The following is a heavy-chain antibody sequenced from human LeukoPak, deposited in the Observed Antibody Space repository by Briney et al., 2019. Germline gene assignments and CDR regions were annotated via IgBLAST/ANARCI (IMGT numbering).Heavy chain of an antibody. Sequence: PETLSLTCTVSGGSISSSSYYWGWIRQPPGKGLEWIGSIYYSGSTYYNPSLKSRVTISVDTSKNQFSLKLSSVTAADTAVYYCARRVDSSGYYYEGVSDAFDIWGQGTMVTVSS. V-gene: IGHV4-39*01. CDR1: GGSISSSSYY. CDR3: ARRVDSSGYYYEGVSDAFDI. D-gene: IGHD3-22*01. CDR2: IYYSGST. J-gene: IGHJ3*02.